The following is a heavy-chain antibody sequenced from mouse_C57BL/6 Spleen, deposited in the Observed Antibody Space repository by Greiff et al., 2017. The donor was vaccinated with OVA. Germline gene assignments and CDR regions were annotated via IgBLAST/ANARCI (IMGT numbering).Heavy chain of an antibody. J-gene: IGHJ2*01. CDR3: AREITTVVAGFDY. CDR2: INPYNGGT. Sequence: EVQLQESGPVLVKPGASVKMSCKASGYTFTDYYMNWVKQSHGKSLEWIGVINPYNGGTSYNQKFKGKATLTVDKSSSTAYMELNSLTSEDSAVYYCAREITTVVAGFDYWGQGTTLTVSS. CDR1: GYTFTDYY. D-gene: IGHD1-1*01. V-gene: IGHV1-19*01.